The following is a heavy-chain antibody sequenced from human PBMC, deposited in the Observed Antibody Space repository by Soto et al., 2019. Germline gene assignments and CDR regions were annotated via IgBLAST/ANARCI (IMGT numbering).Heavy chain of an antibody. Sequence: QPGGSLRLSCAASGFTFSSYSMNWVRQAPGKGLEWVSYISSSSSTIYYADSVKGRFTISRDNAKNSLYLQMNSLRDEDTAVYYCARDRRQYYDFWSGTGYYYYYGMDVWGQGTTVTVSS. CDR2: ISSSSSTI. D-gene: IGHD3-3*01. CDR1: GFTFSSYS. V-gene: IGHV3-48*02. CDR3: ARDRRQYYDFWSGTGYYYYYGMDV. J-gene: IGHJ6*02.